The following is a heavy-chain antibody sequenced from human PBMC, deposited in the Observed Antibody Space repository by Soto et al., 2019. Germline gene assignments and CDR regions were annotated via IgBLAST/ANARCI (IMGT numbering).Heavy chain of an antibody. D-gene: IGHD2-15*01. V-gene: IGHV1-69*13. Sequence: SVKVSSKASGGTFSSYAISWVRQAPGQALEWMGGIIPIFGTANYAQKFQGRVTITADESTSTAYMELSSLRSEDTAVYYCATPSRYCSGGSCYPGGLYYYGMDVWGQGTTVTVSS. J-gene: IGHJ6*02. CDR2: IIPIFGTA. CDR1: GGTFSSYA. CDR3: ATPSRYCSGGSCYPGGLYYYGMDV.